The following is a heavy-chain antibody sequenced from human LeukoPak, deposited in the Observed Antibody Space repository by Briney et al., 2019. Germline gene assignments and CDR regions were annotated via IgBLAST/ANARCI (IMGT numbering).Heavy chain of an antibody. Sequence: SVKVSCKASGGTFSSYAISWVRQAPGQGLEWMGGIIPIFGTANYTQKFQGRVTITADESTSTAYMELSSLRSEDTAVYYCARGAARIVRYFDWFNYFDYWGQGTLVTVSS. CDR1: GGTFSSYA. J-gene: IGHJ4*02. CDR2: IIPIFGTA. CDR3: ARGAARIVRYFDWFNYFDY. D-gene: IGHD3-9*01. V-gene: IGHV1-69*13.